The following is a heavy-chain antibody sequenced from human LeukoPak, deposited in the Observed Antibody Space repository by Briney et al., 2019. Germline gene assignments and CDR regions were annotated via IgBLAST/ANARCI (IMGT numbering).Heavy chain of an antibody. J-gene: IGHJ4*02. Sequence: GGSLRLSCAASGFTFSSYGMHWVRQAPGKGLEWVAVISYDGSNKYYADSVKGRFTISRDNSKNTLYLQMNSLRAEDTAVYYCARDGRRYGSGSYYLDYWGQGTLVTVSS. CDR2: ISYDGSNK. CDR1: GFTFSSYG. V-gene: IGHV3-30*03. D-gene: IGHD3-10*01. CDR3: ARDGRRYGSGSYYLDY.